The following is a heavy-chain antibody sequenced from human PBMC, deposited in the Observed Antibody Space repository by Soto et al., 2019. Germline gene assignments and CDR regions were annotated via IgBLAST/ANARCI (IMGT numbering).Heavy chain of an antibody. J-gene: IGHJ5*02. CDR3: ARETYGDYVGYFDP. CDR2: IYNSGST. Sequence: SETLSLTCTVPGGSISGSYWIWMRQPPGKGLEWIGYIYNSGSTNYNPALKSRVTISVDTSKNQFSLKVRSVTAADTAVYYCARETYGDYVGYFDPWGQGIQVT. D-gene: IGHD4-17*01. V-gene: IGHV4-59*12. CDR1: GGSISGSY.